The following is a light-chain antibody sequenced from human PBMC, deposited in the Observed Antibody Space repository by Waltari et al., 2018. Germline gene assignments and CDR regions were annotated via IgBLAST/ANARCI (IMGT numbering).Light chain of an antibody. Sequence: EIVMTQSPAILSVSPGESATLSCRASQGVSSPLAWYQQKPGQAPRLLIYGASTRATGVLVRFSGSGSGTEFTLTISSLQSEDFAAYYCQHYFNWPRTFGQGTKVEVK. CDR3: QHYFNWPRT. V-gene: IGKV3-15*01. CDR2: GAS. CDR1: QGVSSP. J-gene: IGKJ1*01.